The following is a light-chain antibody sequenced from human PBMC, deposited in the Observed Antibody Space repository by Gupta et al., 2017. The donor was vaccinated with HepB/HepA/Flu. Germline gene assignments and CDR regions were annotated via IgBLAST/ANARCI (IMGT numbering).Light chain of an antibody. V-gene: IGLV3-19*01. Sequence: SSELTQDPAVSVALGQTVRITCQGDSLRSYYASWYQQKPGQAPVLVIYGKNNRPSGIPDRFSGSSSGNTAALTITGAQAEDEADYYCNSRDSSGNIPVFGTGTKVTVL. CDR1: SLRSYY. J-gene: IGLJ1*01. CDR3: NSRDSSGNIPV. CDR2: GKN.